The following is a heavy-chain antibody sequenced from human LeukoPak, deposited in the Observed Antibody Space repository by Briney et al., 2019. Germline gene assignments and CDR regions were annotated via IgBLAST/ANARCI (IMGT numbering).Heavy chain of an antibody. Sequence: GGSLRLSCVASGFTFTSDAMNWVRQAPGKGLEWVSSTVSRGTTQYADSVKGRFTISRDNAKNSLYLQMNSLRAEDTAMYYCARGRYSGTTYYFDYWGQGTLVTVSS. CDR2: TVSRGTT. J-gene: IGHJ4*02. D-gene: IGHD5-12*01. CDR3: ARGRYSGTTYYFDY. V-gene: IGHV3-21*04. CDR1: GFTFTSDA.